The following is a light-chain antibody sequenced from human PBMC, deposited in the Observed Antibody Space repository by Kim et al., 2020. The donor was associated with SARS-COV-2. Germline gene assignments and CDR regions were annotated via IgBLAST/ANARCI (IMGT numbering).Light chain of an antibody. J-gene: IGKJ1*01. CDR3: LQHNNYPRT. CDR2: GAS. CDR1: QDSRSN. V-gene: IGKV1-17*01. Sequence: ATVGDRVTITGRVSQDSRSNLGWYQQKPGQAAKGLIYGASSLQSGVPPRFSGSGSGTEFTLTISSLQPEDFATYYCLQHNNYPRTFGQGTKVDIK.